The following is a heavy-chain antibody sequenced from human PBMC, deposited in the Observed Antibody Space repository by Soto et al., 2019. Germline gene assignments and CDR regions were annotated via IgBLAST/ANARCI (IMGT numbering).Heavy chain of an antibody. CDR1: GFTFSSYA. CDR3: AKTPELGSYYYYYRMDV. CDR2: ISGSGGST. Sequence: GGSLRLSCAASGFTFSSYAMSWVRQAPGKGLEWVSAISGSGGSTYYADSVKGRFTISRDNSKNTLYLQMNSLRAEDTAVYYCAKTPELGSYYYYYRMDVWGQGTTVTVSS. J-gene: IGHJ6*02. D-gene: IGHD7-27*01. V-gene: IGHV3-23*01.